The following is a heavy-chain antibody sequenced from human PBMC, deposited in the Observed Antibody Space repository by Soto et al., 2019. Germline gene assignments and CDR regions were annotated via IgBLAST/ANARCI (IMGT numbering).Heavy chain of an antibody. V-gene: IGHV3-30*03. J-gene: IGHJ4*02. CDR1: GFNFRAYG. CDR2: ISYDANNR. D-gene: IGHD3-16*01. CDR3: ATAFPMGAPFYFDY. Sequence: GGSLRLSCVVSGFNFRAYGMHWVRQAPGRGLEWVAFISYDANNRNYADSVRGRFTISRDNFKNTLFLQMSSLKDEDTALYYCATAFPMGAPFYFDYWGQGTLVTVSS.